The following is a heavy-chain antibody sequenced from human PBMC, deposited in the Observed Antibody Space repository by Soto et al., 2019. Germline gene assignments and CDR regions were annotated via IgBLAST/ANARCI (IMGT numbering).Heavy chain of an antibody. CDR2: IYHNGNT. Sequence: QVQLQESGPGLVKPSGTLSLTCTVSGASFTEYYWNWIRQPPGKGLEWIGHIYHNGNTDFSPSLRSRVTISVDASKNQFSLNLTSVTAADTAVYYCARGGGIYNWHHGLDQWGQGTPVTVSS. V-gene: IGHV4-59*01. CDR3: ARGGGIYNWHHGLDQ. J-gene: IGHJ4*02. D-gene: IGHD1-20*01. CDR1: GASFTEYY.